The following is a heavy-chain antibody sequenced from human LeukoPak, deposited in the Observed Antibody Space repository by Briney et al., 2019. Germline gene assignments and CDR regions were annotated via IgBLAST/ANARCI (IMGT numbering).Heavy chain of an antibody. CDR2: MSPNSGST. V-gene: IGHV1-8*01. Sequence: ASVKVSCKASGYTFTRYDINWVRQASGQGLEWMGWMSPNSGSTGYAQKFQGRVTMTRNTALSTAYMELSGLRSEDTAVYYCARGVDQGVDYWGQETLVTVS. J-gene: IGHJ4*02. CDR3: ARGVDQGVDY. CDR1: GYTFTRYD. D-gene: IGHD2-2*01.